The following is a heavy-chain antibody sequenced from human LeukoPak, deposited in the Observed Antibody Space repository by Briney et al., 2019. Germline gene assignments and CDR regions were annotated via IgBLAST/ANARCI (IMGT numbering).Heavy chain of an antibody. D-gene: IGHD2-2*02. V-gene: IGHV3-7*01. Sequence: GGSLRLSCAASGFTFSSDWMSWVRHTPGKGLEWVANIKTDGSDKYYADSVKGRFTISRDNSKNTLYLQMNSLRAEDTAVYYCAKGGNEVPAAIRSTWTSGAKEPRPYMDVWGKGTTVTVSS. CDR2: IKTDGSDK. CDR1: GFTFSSDW. J-gene: IGHJ6*03. CDR3: AKGGNEVPAAIRSTWTSGAKEPRPYMDV.